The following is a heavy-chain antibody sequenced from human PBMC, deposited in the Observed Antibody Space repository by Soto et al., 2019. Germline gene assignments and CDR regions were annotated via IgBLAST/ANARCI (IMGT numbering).Heavy chain of an antibody. Sequence: EVQLVESGGDLVQPGGSLRLSCAASGFTFSDHYTDWVRQAPGKGLEWVGRIRNKANSYTTEYAASVKGRFTISRDDSLNSLYLQMNSLKTEDTVVYYCARVRSSSWGLDAFDMWGQGTMVTVSS. J-gene: IGHJ3*02. D-gene: IGHD6-13*01. CDR3: ARVRSSSWGLDAFDM. CDR1: GFTFSDHY. V-gene: IGHV3-72*01. CDR2: IRNKANSYTT.